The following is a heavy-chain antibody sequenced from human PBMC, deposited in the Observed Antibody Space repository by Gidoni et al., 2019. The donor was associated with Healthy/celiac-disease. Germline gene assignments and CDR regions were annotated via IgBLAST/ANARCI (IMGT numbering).Heavy chain of an antibody. J-gene: IGHJ4*02. V-gene: IGHV3-9*01. CDR1: GFTFADYA. Sequence: EVQLVESGGGLVQPGRSLRLSCAASGFTFADYAMHWVRQAPGKGRGWVSGISWNSGSIGYADSVKGRFTISRDNAKNSLYLQMNSLRAEDTALYYCAKAHSIFGVVRPYYFDYWGQGTLVTVSS. CDR2: ISWNSGSI. D-gene: IGHD3-3*01. CDR3: AKAHSIFGVVRPYYFDY.